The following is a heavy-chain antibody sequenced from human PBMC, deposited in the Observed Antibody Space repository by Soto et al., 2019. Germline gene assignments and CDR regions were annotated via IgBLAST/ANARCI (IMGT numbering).Heavy chain of an antibody. Sequence: SETLSLTCTVSGGSITSYYWSCIRQPPGKGLEWIGYIYYSGSTNYNPSLKSRVTISVDTSKNQFSLKLTSVTAADTAVYYCARPESRSALDAFDIWGQGTMV. V-gene: IGHV4-59*01. J-gene: IGHJ3*02. CDR3: ARPESRSALDAFDI. CDR1: GGSITSYY. CDR2: IYYSGST.